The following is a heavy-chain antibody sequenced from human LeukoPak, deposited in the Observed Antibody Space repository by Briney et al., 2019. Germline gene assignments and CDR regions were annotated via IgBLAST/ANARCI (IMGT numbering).Heavy chain of an antibody. D-gene: IGHD5-18*01. CDR2: ISAFNGNT. Sequence: GASVKVSCKASGYTFTSYGISWVRQAPGQGLEWMGWISAFNGNTNYAQKLQGRVTMTTDTSTSTAYMELRSLRSDDTAVYYCARGLWSPLYYYYYYMDVWGKGTTVTVSS. CDR3: ARGLWSPLYYYYYYMDV. CDR1: GYTFTSYG. J-gene: IGHJ6*03. V-gene: IGHV1-18*01.